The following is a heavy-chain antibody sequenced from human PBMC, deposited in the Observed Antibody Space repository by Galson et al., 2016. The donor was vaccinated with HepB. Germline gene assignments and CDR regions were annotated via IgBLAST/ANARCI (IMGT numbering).Heavy chain of an antibody. J-gene: IGHJ4*02. CDR1: GFSFRTHA. CDR2: SK. Sequence: SLRLSCAASGFSFRTHAVHWVRQAPGKGLEWVGDSKYYPDPVKGRFTLSSDNSKNTLYLQMNSLRPEDTAVYYCARCVDTSMAPFDYRGQGTLLTVSS. CDR3: ARCVDTSMAPFDY. D-gene: IGHD5-18*01. V-gene: IGHV3-30*04.